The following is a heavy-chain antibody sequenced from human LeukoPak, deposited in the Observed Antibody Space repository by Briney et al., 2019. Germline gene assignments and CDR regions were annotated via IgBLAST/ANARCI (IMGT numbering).Heavy chain of an antibody. CDR1: GYTFTSYG. Sequence: ASVKVSCKASGYTFTSYGISWVRQAPGQGLEWMGWISAYNGNTHYAQKLQGRVTMTTDTSTSTVYMELRSLRSDDTAVYYCARDADTAMVTGRFDKWGQGTLVTVSS. J-gene: IGHJ4*02. V-gene: IGHV1-18*01. D-gene: IGHD5-18*01. CDR3: ARDADTAMVTGRFDK. CDR2: ISAYNGNT.